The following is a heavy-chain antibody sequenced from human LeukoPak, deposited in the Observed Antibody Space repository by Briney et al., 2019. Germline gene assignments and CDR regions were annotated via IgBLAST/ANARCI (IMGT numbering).Heavy chain of an antibody. CDR2: IKSKTDGGTT. D-gene: IGHD3-10*01. CDR3: TTEEPGPGRLWFGELLSFDY. Sequence: GGSLRLSCVASGFTFSTAWMSWLRQAPGKGLEWVGRIKSKTDGGTTDYAAPVKGRFTISRDDSKNTLYLQMNSLKTEDTAVYYCTTEEPGPGRLWFGELLSFDYWGQGTLVTVSS. J-gene: IGHJ4*02. V-gene: IGHV3-15*01. CDR1: GFTFSTAW.